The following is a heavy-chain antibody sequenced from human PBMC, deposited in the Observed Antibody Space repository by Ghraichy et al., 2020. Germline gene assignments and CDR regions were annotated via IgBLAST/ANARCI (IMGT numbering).Heavy chain of an antibody. Sequence: ETLSLTCAASGFIFSNYAMGWVRQAPGKGLEWVSAISGSGGNTYYADSVKGQFTISRDNSKNTLYLQMNSLRAEDTAVYYCAKCVAAARNYYYYYGMDVWGQGTTVTVSS. V-gene: IGHV3-23*01. J-gene: IGHJ6*02. CDR2: ISGSGGNT. D-gene: IGHD6-13*01. CDR1: GFIFSNYA. CDR3: AKCVAAARNYYYYYGMDV.